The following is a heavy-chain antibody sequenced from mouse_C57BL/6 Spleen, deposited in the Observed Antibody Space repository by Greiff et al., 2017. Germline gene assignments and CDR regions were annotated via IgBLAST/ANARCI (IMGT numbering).Heavy chain of an antibody. D-gene: IGHD2-1*01. CDR3: ARRVIYYGNYDAMDY. V-gene: IGHV5-17*01. J-gene: IGHJ4*01. CDR2: ISSGSSTI. Sequence: EVKLMESGGGLVKPGGSLKLSCAASGFTFSDYGMHWVRQAPEKGLEWVAYISSGSSTIYYADTVKGRFTISRDNAKNTLFLQMTSLRSEDTAMYYCARRVIYYGNYDAMDYWGQGTSVTVSS. CDR1: GFTFSDYG.